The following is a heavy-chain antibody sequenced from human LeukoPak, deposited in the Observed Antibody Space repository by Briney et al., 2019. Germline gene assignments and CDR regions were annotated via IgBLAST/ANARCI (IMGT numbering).Heavy chain of an antibody. CDR2: IYTSGST. V-gene: IGHV4-4*07. Sequence: SETLSLTCTVSGGSISSYHWSWIRQPAGKGLEWIGRIYTSGSTNYNPSLKSRVTMSVDTSKNQFSLKLSSVTAADTAVYYCARGRIVGATGPQDLYYYYMDVRGKGTTVTISS. CDR1: GGSISSYH. D-gene: IGHD1-26*01. CDR3: ARGRIVGATGPQDLYYYYMDV. J-gene: IGHJ6*03.